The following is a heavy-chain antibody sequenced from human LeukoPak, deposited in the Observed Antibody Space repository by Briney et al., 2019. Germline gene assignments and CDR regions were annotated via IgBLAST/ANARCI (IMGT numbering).Heavy chain of an antibody. CDR2: IYPGDSDT. CDR3: ARRRHFWSGYYTHLYHFDY. J-gene: IGHJ4*02. CDR1: GYSFTSCW. Sequence: GESLKISGKGSGYSFTSCWSGWVRQMPGKGLEWMGIIYPGDSDTRYSPSFQGQFTISADKSISTAYLQWSSLKASDTAMYYCARRRHFWSGYYTHLYHFDYWGQGTLVTVSS. D-gene: IGHD3-3*02. V-gene: IGHV5-51*01.